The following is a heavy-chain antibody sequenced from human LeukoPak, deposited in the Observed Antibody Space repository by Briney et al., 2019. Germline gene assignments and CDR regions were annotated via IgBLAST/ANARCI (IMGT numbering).Heavy chain of an antibody. Sequence: GWSLRLSCAASGFTFSSYAMSWVRQAPGKGQEWVSVVSGSGGSTYYADSVKGRFTISRDNSKNTLYLQMNSLRAEDTAVYYCAKDRVAARAGYFDDWGQGTLVTVSS. J-gene: IGHJ4*02. CDR2: VSGSGGST. D-gene: IGHD2-15*01. CDR1: GFTFSSYA. V-gene: IGHV3-23*01. CDR3: AKDRVAARAGYFDD.